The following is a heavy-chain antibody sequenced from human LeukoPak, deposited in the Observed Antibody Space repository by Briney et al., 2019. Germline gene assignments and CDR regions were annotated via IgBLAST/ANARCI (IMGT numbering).Heavy chain of an antibody. CDR3: ARSRPSTTVVTLDFDAFDI. CDR2: ISAYNGNT. CDR1: GYTFTSYG. Sequence: ASVKVSCKASGYTFTSYGISWVRQAPGQGLEWMGWISAYNGNTNYAQKLQGRVTMTTDTSTSTAYMELRSLRSDDTAVYYCARSRPSTTVVTLDFDAFDIWGQGTMVTVSS. D-gene: IGHD4-17*01. V-gene: IGHV1-18*01. J-gene: IGHJ3*02.